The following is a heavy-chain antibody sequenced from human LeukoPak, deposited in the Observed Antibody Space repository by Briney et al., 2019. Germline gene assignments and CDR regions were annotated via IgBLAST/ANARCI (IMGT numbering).Heavy chain of an antibody. J-gene: IGHJ4*02. Sequence: SVKVSCKASGGTFSSYAISWVRQAPGQGLEWMGGIIPIFGTANYAQKFQGRVTITADKSTSTAYMELSSLRSEDTAVYYCARGRAIVGATYFDYWGQGTLVTVSS. CDR1: GGTFSSYA. D-gene: IGHD1-26*01. V-gene: IGHV1-69*06. CDR3: ARGRAIVGATYFDY. CDR2: IIPIFGTA.